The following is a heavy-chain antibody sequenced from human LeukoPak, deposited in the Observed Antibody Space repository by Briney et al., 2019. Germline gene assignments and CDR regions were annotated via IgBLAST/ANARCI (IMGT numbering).Heavy chain of an antibody. D-gene: IGHD3-10*01. V-gene: IGHV4-59*01. Sequence: SETLSLTCTVSGGSISSYYWSWIRQPPGKGLEWIGYIYYSGSTNYNPSLKSRVTISVDTSKNQFSLKLSSVTAADTAVYYCAIALITMVRGVMGYYYYYGMDVWGQGTTVTVSS. J-gene: IGHJ6*02. CDR1: GGSISSYY. CDR3: AIALITMVRGVMGYYYYYGMDV. CDR2: IYYSGST.